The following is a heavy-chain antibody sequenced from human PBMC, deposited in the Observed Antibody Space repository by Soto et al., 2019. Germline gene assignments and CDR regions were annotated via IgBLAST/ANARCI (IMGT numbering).Heavy chain of an antibody. CDR1: EFPVRSYW. CDR3: VRDFEGSYGYGPFDY. Sequence: GGSRRLSCAASEFPVRSYWMSWVRQAPGKGLEWVANIKQDGRENYYVDSVRGRFTISRDNAKNSLYLQMNSRRAEDTAVYYCVRDFEGSYGYGPFDYWGQGTLVTVSS. J-gene: IGHJ4*02. D-gene: IGHD5-18*01. CDR2: IKQDGREN. V-gene: IGHV3-7*03.